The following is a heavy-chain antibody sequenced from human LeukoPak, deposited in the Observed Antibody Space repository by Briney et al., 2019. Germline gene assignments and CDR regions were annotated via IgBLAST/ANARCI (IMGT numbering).Heavy chain of an antibody. V-gene: IGHV5-51*01. CDR1: GYSFTSYW. D-gene: IGHD6-6*01. CDR3: ARLAVWYSSSDSYFDY. Sequence: GESLKISCKGSGYSFTSYWIGWVRQMPGKGLEWIGIIYPGDSDTRYSPSFQGQVTISADKSISTAYQQWSSLKASDTAMYYCARLAVWYSSSDSYFDYWGQGTLVTVSS. J-gene: IGHJ4*02. CDR2: IYPGDSDT.